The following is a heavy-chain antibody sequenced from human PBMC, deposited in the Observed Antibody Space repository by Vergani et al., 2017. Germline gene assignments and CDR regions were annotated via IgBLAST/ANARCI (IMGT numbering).Heavy chain of an antibody. D-gene: IGHD6-19*01. CDR1: GGSISSYY. V-gene: IGHV4-59*01. J-gene: IGHJ5*02. CDR2: IYYSGST. CDR3: ALAGRKYNWFDP. Sequence: QVQLQESGPGLVKPSETLSLTCTVSGGSISSYYWSWIRQPPGKGLEWIGYIYYSGSTNYIPSLKSRVTISVDTSKNQFSLKLSSVTAADTAVYYCALAGRKYNWFDPWGQGTLVTVSS.